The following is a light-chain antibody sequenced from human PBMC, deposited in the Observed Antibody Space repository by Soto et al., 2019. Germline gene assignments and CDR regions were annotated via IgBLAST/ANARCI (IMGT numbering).Light chain of an antibody. J-gene: IGLJ1*01. V-gene: IGLV1-51*01. CDR2: DDN. CDR3: GSWDSSLSAYA. CDR1: SSNLGKNS. Sequence: APSVSATAGEGGTISGSGSSSNLGKNSVSWYQQLPGTAPKLLIYDDNKRPSGIPDRFSGSKSGTSATLGITGFQTGDEADYYCGSWDSSLSAYAFGTGTKVTV.